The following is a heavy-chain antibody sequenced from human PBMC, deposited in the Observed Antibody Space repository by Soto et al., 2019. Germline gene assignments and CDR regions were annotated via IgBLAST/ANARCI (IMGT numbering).Heavy chain of an antibody. CDR3: ARVFDNYVALDY. CDR2: IYYSGST. D-gene: IGHD3-16*01. V-gene: IGHV4-59*01. Sequence: SETLSLTCTVSGGSIISYYWSWIRQPPGKGLEWIGYIYYSGSTNYNPSLKSRVTISVDTSKNQFSLKLSSVTAADTAVYYCARVFDNYVALDYWGQGTLVTVSS. J-gene: IGHJ4*02. CDR1: GGSIISYY.